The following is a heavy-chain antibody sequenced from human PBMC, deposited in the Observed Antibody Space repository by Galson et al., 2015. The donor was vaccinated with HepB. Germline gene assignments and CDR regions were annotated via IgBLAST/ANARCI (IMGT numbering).Heavy chain of an antibody. V-gene: IGHV3-53*01. CDR3: ARDYYMDV. CDR1: GFTVSSNY. Sequence: LRLSCAASGFTVSSNYMSWVRQAPGKGLEWVSLIYSGGSTYYADSVKGRFTISRDNSKNTLSLQMNSLRAEDTAVYYCARDYYMDVWGKGTTVTVSS. CDR2: IYSGGST. J-gene: IGHJ6*03.